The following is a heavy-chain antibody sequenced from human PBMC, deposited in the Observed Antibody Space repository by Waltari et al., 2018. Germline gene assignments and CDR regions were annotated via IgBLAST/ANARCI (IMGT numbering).Heavy chain of an antibody. CDR1: GFSFSTFS. Sequence: EVQLVESGGGLVKPGESLRLSCAASGFSFSTFSMNWVRQAPGKGLEWVSSMDKTSSSINYADSVMGRFTIARDNAKNSLFLQMNSLRAEDTAVYYCAREISGSYEEKFDYWGHGTLVTVSS. CDR3: AREISGSYEEKFDY. V-gene: IGHV3-21*03. D-gene: IGHD1-26*01. J-gene: IGHJ4*01. CDR2: MDKTSSSI.